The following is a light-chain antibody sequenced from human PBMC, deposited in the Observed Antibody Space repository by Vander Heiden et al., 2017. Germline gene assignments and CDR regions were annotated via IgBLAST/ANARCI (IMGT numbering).Light chain of an antibody. J-gene: IGKJ1*01. Sequence: DIQMTQSPSTLSASVGDRVTITCRASQSISSWLAWYQQKPGKAPKPLIYKASSLESGVPSRFSGSGSGTEFTLTISSLQPDEIATYYCQQYNSYWTFGQGTKVEIK. CDR2: KAS. V-gene: IGKV1-5*03. CDR3: QQYNSYWT. CDR1: QSISSW.